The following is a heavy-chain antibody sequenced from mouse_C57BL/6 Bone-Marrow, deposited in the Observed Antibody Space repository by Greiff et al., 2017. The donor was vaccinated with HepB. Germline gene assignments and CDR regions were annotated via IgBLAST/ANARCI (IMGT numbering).Heavy chain of an antibody. D-gene: IGHD1-1*01. Sequence: EVNVVESGGGLVQPGGSLKLSCAASGFTFSDYGMAWVRQAPRKGHEWVAFISNLAYSIYYADTVTGRFTISRENDKNTLYLEMSSLRSEDPAMYCCARRGTTVVDYAMDYWGQGTSVTVSS. CDR1: GFTFSDYG. CDR2: ISNLAYSI. J-gene: IGHJ4*01. CDR3: ARRGTTVVDYAMDY. V-gene: IGHV5-15*01.